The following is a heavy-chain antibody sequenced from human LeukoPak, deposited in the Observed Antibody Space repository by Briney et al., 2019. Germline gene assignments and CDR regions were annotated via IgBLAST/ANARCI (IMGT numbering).Heavy chain of an antibody. V-gene: IGHV1-69*01. D-gene: IGHD3-10*01. CDR2: IIPIFGTA. J-gene: IGHJ4*02. CDR1: GGTFSSYA. Sequence: SVKVSCKASGGTFSSYAISWVRQAPGQGLEWMGGIIPIFGTANYAQKFQGRVTITADESTSTAYMELSSLRSEDTAVYYCARGMYRNGSGSYYHFDFWGQGTLVTVSS. CDR3: ARGMYRNGSGSYYHFDF.